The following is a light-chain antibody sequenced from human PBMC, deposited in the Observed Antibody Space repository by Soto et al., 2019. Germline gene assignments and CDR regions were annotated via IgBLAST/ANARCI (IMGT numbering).Light chain of an antibody. Sequence: DIPMTQSPSTLSASVGDRVTITCRASQSISGWLAWYQQKPGKAPKVMIYDVSSLESGVPSRFSGSGSATEFTLTISSLQPDDFATYYCQQYHSYPWTFGQGTKVEV. CDR1: QSISGW. CDR3: QQYHSYPWT. V-gene: IGKV1-5*01. CDR2: DVS. J-gene: IGKJ1*01.